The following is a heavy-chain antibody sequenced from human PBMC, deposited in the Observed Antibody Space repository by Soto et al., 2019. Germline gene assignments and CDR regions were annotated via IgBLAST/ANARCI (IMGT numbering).Heavy chain of an antibody. D-gene: IGHD4-17*01. J-gene: IGHJ6*03. V-gene: IGHV3-73*01. CDR3: TRPLTTVTTYYYYYMDV. CDR2: IRSKANSYAT. Sequence: EVQLVESGGGLVQPGGSLKLSCASSGFTFSGSAMHWVRQASGKGLEWVGRIRSKANSYATAYAASVKGRFTISRDDSQNTAYLQMNSLKTEDTAVYYCTRPLTTVTTYYYYYMDVWGKGTTVTVSS. CDR1: GFTFSGSA.